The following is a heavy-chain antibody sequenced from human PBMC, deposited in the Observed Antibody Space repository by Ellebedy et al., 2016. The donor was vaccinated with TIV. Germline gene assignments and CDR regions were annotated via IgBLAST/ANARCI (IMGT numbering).Heavy chain of an antibody. CDR3: ARLPGEG. V-gene: IGHV5-51*01. CDR1: GYSFSRFW. J-gene: IGHJ4*02. Sequence: GESLKISXQGSGYSFSRFWVAWVRQLPGKGLEWMGIIFPGDSDTTYSPSFRGQVTISADKSISTVYLQWSTLRASDTAMYYCARLPGEGWGQGTLVTVSS. CDR2: IFPGDSDT. D-gene: IGHD7-27*01.